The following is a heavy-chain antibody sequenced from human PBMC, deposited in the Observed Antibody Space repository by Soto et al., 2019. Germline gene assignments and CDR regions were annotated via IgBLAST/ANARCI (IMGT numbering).Heavy chain of an antibody. Sequence: PSETLYLTCAVSGYSLGSAYHWGWLRRPPGKGLEWIGNIYHSGTTYSNPSLKSRVTISVDTSKNQFSLKLTSVTAADTAVYDCASPSQHVNPFDSWGQGTLVTVSS. CDR1: GYSLGSAYH. V-gene: IGHV4-38-2*01. D-gene: IGHD3-10*02. CDR2: IYHSGTT. J-gene: IGHJ4*02. CDR3: ASPSQHVNPFDS.